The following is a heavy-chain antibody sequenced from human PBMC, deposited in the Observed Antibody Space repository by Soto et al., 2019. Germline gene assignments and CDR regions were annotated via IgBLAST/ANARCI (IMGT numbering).Heavy chain of an antibody. J-gene: IGHJ6*02. CDR3: AREGYCSSTSCSRAGMDV. CDR2: IIPIFGTA. V-gene: IGHV1-69*13. CDR1: GVTFSSYA. D-gene: IGHD2-2*01. Sequence: ASVKVSCKASGVTFSSYAISWVRQAPGQGLEWMGGIIPIFGTANYAQKFQGRVTITADESTSTAYMELSSLRSEDTAVYYCAREGYCSSTSCSRAGMDVWGQGTTVTVSS.